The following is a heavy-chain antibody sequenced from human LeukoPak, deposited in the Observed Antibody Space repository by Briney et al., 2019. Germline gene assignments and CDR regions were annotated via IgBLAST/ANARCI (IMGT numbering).Heavy chain of an antibody. CDR3: ARGRSSGYPYYYYYMDV. D-gene: IGHD3-22*01. Sequence: SETLSLTCAVYGGSFSGYYWSWIRRPPGRGLEWIGEINHSGSTNYNPSLESRVTTSVDTSKNQFSLKVSSVTAADTAVYYCARGRSSGYPYYYYYMDVWGKGTTVTVSS. CDR2: INHSGST. CDR1: GGSFSGYY. J-gene: IGHJ6*03. V-gene: IGHV4-34*01.